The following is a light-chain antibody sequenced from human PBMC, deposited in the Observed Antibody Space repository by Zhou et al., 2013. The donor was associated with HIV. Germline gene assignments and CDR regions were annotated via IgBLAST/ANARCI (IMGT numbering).Light chain of an antibody. Sequence: EIVLTQSPATLSLSPGERATLSCRASQSVSSYLAWYQQKPGQAPRLLIYDASNRATGIPARFSGSGSGTDFTLTISSLEPEDFAIYYCQQRGKWPQLTFGGGTKVGDQT. CDR1: QSVSSY. V-gene: IGKV3-11*01. CDR2: DAS. CDR3: QQRGKWPQLT. J-gene: IGKJ4*01.